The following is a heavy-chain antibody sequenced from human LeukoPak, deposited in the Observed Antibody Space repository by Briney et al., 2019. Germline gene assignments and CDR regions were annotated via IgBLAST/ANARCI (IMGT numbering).Heavy chain of an antibody. J-gene: IGHJ5*02. CDR3: AKGGYSSTWFDP. CDR1: GFTVSTNY. V-gene: IGHV3-66*01. CDR2: IYTGGST. Sequence: GGSLRLSCAASGFTVSTNYMSWVRQAPGKGLEWVSVIYTGGSTYYADSVKGRFTISRDNSKNTLYLQMNSLRAEDTAVYYCAKGGYSSTWFDPWGQGTLVTVSS. D-gene: IGHD6-13*01.